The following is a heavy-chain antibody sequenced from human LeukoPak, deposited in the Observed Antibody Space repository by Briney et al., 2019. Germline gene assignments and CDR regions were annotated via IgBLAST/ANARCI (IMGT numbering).Heavy chain of an antibody. Sequence: SETLSLTCTVSGDSINSSNYYWAWNRPPPGQGLEWIGSIYYSGSTYYNPSLKSRVTISVDTSKKFSLKLSSVTAADTAVYYCARMRYSSGWYSGWFDPWGQGTLVTVSS. D-gene: IGHD6-19*01. CDR2: IYYSGST. J-gene: IGHJ5*02. CDR1: GDSINSSNYY. V-gene: IGHV4-39*01. CDR3: ARMRYSSGWYSGWFDP.